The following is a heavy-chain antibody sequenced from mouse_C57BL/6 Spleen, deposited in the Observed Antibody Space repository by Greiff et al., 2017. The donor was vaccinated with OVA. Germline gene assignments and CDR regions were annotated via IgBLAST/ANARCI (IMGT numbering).Heavy chain of an antibody. V-gene: IGHV1-22*01. CDR3: ARSHYYGSPYYAMDY. CDR2: INPNNGGT. CDR1: GYTFTDYN. Sequence: EVQLVESGPELVKPGASVKMSCKASGYTFTDYNMHWVKQSHGKSLEWIGYINPNNGGTSYNQKFKGKATLTVNKSSSTAYMELRSLTSEDSAVYYCARSHYYGSPYYAMDYWGQGTSVTVSS. D-gene: IGHD1-1*01. J-gene: IGHJ4*01.